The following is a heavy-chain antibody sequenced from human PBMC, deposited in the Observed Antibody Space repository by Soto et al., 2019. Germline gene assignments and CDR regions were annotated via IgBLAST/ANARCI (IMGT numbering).Heavy chain of an antibody. D-gene: IGHD3-9*01. Sequence: LCLTCTVSGGSISRGGYYWSWIRQHPGKGLEWIGYIYYSGSTYYNPSLKSRVTISVDTSKNQFSLKLSPVTAADTAVYYCARAGEIYDILTGYYTGGAFDIWGQGTMVTVSS. V-gene: IGHV4-31*03. CDR2: IYYSGST. J-gene: IGHJ3*02. CDR3: ARAGEIYDILTGYYTGGAFDI. CDR1: GGSISRGGYY.